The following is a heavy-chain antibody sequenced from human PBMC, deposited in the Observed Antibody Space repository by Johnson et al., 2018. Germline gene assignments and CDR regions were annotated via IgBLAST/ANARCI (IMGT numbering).Heavy chain of an antibody. D-gene: IGHD2-21*02. CDR3: ARDGGGDFVAFDI. Sequence: VQLVQSGGGLVHPGGSLRLSCAASGFTFSNYAMTWVRQAPGKGLEWVSVMVGSGGSTSYADSVKGRFTISRDNSKNTRYLQMNRLRAEDTAVYYCARDGGGDFVAFDIWGQGTLGPVSS. J-gene: IGHJ3*02. CDR2: MVGSGGST. V-gene: IGHV3-23*04. CDR1: GFTFSNYA.